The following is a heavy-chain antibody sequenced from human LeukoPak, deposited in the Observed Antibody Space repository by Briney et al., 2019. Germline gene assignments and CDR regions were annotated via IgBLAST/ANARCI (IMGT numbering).Heavy chain of an antibody. CDR2: INPSVGST. J-gene: IGHJ4*02. CDR3: ARDRIRGGTSARLNTDKFDY. V-gene: IGHV1-46*01. CDR1: GYTFPNYF. Sequence: ASVKVSCKASGYTFPNYFMHWVRQAPGQGLEWMGLINPSVGSTSYAQKFEDRVTMTSDTSTGTVYMELSSLRSEDTAVHYCARDRIRGGTSARLNTDKFDYWGQGTLVTVSS. D-gene: IGHD3-10*01.